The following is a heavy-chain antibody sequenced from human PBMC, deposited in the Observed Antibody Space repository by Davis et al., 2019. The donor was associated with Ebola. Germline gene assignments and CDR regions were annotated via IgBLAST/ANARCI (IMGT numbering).Heavy chain of an antibody. V-gene: IGHV4-59*12. D-gene: IGHD6-19*01. CDR1: GGSISSYY. CDR2: IYYSGST. Sequence: SETLSLTCTVSGGSISSYYWSWIRQPPGKGLEWIGYIYYSGSTNYNPSLKSRVTISVDTSKNQFSLKLSSVTAADTAVYYCARARIAVAGQKGYYYYYYGMDVWDQGTTVTVSS. CDR3: ARARIAVAGQKGYYYYYYGMDV. J-gene: IGHJ6*02.